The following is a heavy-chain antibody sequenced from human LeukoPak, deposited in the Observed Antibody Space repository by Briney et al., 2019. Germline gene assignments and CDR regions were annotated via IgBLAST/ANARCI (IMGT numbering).Heavy chain of an antibody. CDR3: ARRKFYDNSDERDAFDI. J-gene: IGHJ3*02. D-gene: IGHD3-22*01. V-gene: IGHV4-59*01. Sequence: SETLSLTCTVSGGSISGYYWSWIRQPPGKGLGWIGYIYYTGSTNYNPSLKSRVTISVDTSKNQFSLKLSSVTAADTAVYYCARRKFYDNSDERDAFDIWGQGTMVTVSS. CDR1: GGSISGYY. CDR2: IYYTGST.